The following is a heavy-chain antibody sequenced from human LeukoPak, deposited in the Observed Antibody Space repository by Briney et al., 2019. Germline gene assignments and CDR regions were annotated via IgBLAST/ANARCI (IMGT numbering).Heavy chain of an antibody. CDR3: ARKRDTGYCSSTSCPNNWFDP. D-gene: IGHD2-2*01. CDR2: IKQDGSEK. Sequence: PGGSLRLSCAASEFTFSSYWMSWVRQAPGKGLEWVANIKQDGSEKYYVDSVKGRFTISRDNAKQSFYLQMTSLRAEDTAVYYCARKRDTGYCSSTSCPNNWFDPWGQGTLVTVSS. V-gene: IGHV3-7*02. CDR1: EFTFSSYW. J-gene: IGHJ5*02.